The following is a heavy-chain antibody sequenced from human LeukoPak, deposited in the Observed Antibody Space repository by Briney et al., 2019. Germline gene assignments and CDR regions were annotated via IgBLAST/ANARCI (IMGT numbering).Heavy chain of an antibody. Sequence: GGSLRLSCAASGFTFSSYAMSWVRQAPGKGLEWVSAISGSGGSTYYADSVKGRFTISRDNSKNTLYLQMNSLRAEDTAVYYCAKGDIVVVPAATRFGYWGQGTLVTVSS. CDR3: AKGDIVVVPAATRFGY. J-gene: IGHJ4*02. CDR1: GFTFSSYA. CDR2: ISGSGGST. D-gene: IGHD2-2*01. V-gene: IGHV3-23*01.